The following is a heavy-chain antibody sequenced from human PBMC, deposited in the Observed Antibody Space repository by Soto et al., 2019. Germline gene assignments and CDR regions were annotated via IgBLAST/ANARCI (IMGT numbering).Heavy chain of an antibody. V-gene: IGHV1-69*02. D-gene: IGHD3-10*01. CDR2: VIPMVGMS. J-gene: IGHJ4*02. CDR3: ATTSGSGSAHFDY. Sequence: QVQLVQSGAEVKKPGSSVKVSCTASGGTFNFYSISWVRQAPGQGLEWVGRVIPMVGMSEYAQKFQGRVTITADKSTSTAYMNLRSLRSEDTAVYYCATTSGSGSAHFDYWGQGTLVTVSS. CDR1: GGTFNFYS.